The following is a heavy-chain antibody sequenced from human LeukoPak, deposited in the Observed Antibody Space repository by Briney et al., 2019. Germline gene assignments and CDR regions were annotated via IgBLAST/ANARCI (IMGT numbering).Heavy chain of an antibody. CDR1: GGTFSSYA. J-gene: IGHJ6*02. Sequence: SVKASCKASGGTFSSYAISWVRQAPGQGLEWMGGIIPIFGTANYAQKFQGRVTITADESTSTAYMELSSLRSEDTAVYYCARAGYSSGWSSDYYYGMDVWGQGTTVTVSS. CDR3: ARAGYSSGWSSDYYYGMDV. V-gene: IGHV1-69*13. D-gene: IGHD6-19*01. CDR2: IIPIFGTA.